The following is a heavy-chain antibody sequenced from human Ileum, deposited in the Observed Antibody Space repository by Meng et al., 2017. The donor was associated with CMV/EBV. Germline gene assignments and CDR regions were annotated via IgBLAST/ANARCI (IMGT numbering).Heavy chain of an antibody. CDR3: AKDTGIAARRGYGLDV. Sequence: ASVKVSCKASGYTFTGYYMHWVRQAPGQGLEWMGWINPNSGGTNYAQKFQGRVTMTRDASISTAYMELRSLRSDGTTVYYCAKDTGIAARRGYGLDVWGQGTTVTVSS. CDR2: INPNSGGT. CDR1: GYTFTGYY. D-gene: IGHD6-6*01. J-gene: IGHJ6*02. V-gene: IGHV1-2*02.